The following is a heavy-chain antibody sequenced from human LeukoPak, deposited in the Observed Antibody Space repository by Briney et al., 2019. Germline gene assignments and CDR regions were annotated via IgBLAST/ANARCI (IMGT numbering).Heavy chain of an antibody. J-gene: IGHJ4*02. CDR3: ARRSYDSSGYYYYFDY. CDR1: GGSISSSSYY. D-gene: IGHD3-22*01. Sequence: SETLSLTCTVSGGSISSSSYYWGWIRQPPGKGLEWIGSIYYSGSTYYNPSLKSRVTISVDTSKNQFSLKLSSVTAADTAVYYCARRSYDSSGYYYYFDYWGQGTLVTVSS. V-gene: IGHV4-39*07. CDR2: IYYSGST.